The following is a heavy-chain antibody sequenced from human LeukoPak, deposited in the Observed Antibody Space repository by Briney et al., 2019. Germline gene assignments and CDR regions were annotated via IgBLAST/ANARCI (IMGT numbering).Heavy chain of an antibody. CDR3: ARSIGWLQQLGTLDY. V-gene: IGHV3-21*01. J-gene: IGHJ4*02. CDR1: GFTFSSYS. D-gene: IGHD5-24*01. Sequence: PGGSLRLSCAASGFTFSSYSMNWVRQAPGKGLEWVSSISSSSSYIYYADSVKGRFTISRDNAKNSLYLQMNSLRAEDTAVYYCARSIGWLQQLGTLDYWGQGTLVTVSS. CDR2: ISSSSSYI.